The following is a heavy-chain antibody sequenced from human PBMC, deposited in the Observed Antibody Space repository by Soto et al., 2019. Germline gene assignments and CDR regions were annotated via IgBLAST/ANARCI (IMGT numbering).Heavy chain of an antibody. D-gene: IGHD6-19*01. CDR1: GGTLTNFINYP. Sequence: QVQLVQSGAEVMQPGSSVKVSCKASGGTLTNFINYPINWVRQSPGQGLGWMGGIVPNIGTVNYAQKFQGRVTMTADKSTGTVYMELSSLRSDDSALYYCARRNTAGFLRYFDNWGQGTLVTVSS. CDR3: ARRNTAGFLRYFDN. CDR2: IVPNIGTV. V-gene: IGHV1-69*06. J-gene: IGHJ4*02.